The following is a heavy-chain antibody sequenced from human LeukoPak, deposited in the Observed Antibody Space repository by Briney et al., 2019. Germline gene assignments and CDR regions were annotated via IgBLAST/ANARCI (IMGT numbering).Heavy chain of an antibody. Sequence: PGGSLRLSCAASGFTFSSYWMSWVRQAPGKGLEWVAVISYDGSNKYYADSVKGRFTISRDNSENTLYLQMNSLRAEDAAMYYCAKVLNPLVGTITGHYYYGMDVWGQGTTVTVSS. J-gene: IGHJ6*02. CDR2: ISYDGSNK. CDR1: GFTFSSYW. D-gene: IGHD1-26*01. V-gene: IGHV3-30*18. CDR3: AKVLNPLVGTITGHYYYGMDV.